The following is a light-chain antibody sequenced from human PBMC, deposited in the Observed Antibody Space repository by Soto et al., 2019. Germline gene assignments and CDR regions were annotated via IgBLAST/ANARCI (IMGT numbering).Light chain of an antibody. V-gene: IGLV2-23*01. CDR1: ISDVGSSGP. J-gene: IGLJ1*01. CDR2: EGS. CDR3: GSYVGARAYV. Sequence: QSVLTQPASVSGSLGQMITISCSGSISDVGSSGPVSWYQHHPGQVPKLIIYEGSRRPSEVSRRFSGSKTGNTASLTITGLQAEDEATYYCGSYVGARAYVFGTGSNVSVL.